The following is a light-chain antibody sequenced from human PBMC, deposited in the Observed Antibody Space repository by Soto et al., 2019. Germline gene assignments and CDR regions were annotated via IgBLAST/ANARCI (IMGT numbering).Light chain of an antibody. CDR3: QQSRNWPLT. J-gene: IGKJ4*01. CDR2: DAS. V-gene: IGKV3-11*01. CDR1: QSVSSN. Sequence: EIVLTQSPATLSLSPGERATLSCRASQSVSSNLAWYQQKPGQAPRLLIYDASNRATGIQVRFSGSGSGTDFTLTISSLEPEDFAVYYCQQSRNWPLTFGGGTKVEIK.